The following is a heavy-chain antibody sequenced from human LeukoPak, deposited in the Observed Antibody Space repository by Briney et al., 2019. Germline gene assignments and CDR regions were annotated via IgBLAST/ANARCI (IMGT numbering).Heavy chain of an antibody. Sequence: SETLSLTCTVSGGSISSGGYYWSWIRQHPGKGLEWIGYIYYSGSTYYNPPLKSRVTISVDTSKNQFSLKLSSVTAADTAVYYCARAPYYYDGPSPYYFDYWGQGTLVTVSS. J-gene: IGHJ4*02. CDR3: ARAPYYYDGPSPYYFDY. CDR1: GGSISSGGYY. CDR2: IYYSGST. V-gene: IGHV4-31*03. D-gene: IGHD3-22*01.